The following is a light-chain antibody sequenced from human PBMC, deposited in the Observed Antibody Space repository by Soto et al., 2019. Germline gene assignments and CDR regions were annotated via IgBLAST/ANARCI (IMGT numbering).Light chain of an antibody. CDR3: QQRSNWPQVIT. V-gene: IGKV3-11*01. CDR2: DAS. J-gene: IGKJ5*01. CDR1: QSFSSY. Sequence: EIVLTQSPGTLSLSPGERATLSCRASQSFSSYLAWYQQKPGQAPRLLIYDASKRATGIPARFSGRGSGTDFTLTISSLEPEDFAVYYCQQRSNWPQVITFGQGTRLEIK.